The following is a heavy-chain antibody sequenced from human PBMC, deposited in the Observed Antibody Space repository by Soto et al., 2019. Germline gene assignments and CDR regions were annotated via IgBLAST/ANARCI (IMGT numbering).Heavy chain of an antibody. CDR2: ISGSGGST. CDR3: AKASGPITVYSNLDY. CDR1: GFTFSSYA. J-gene: IGHJ4*02. D-gene: IGHD4-4*01. Sequence: EVQLLESGGGLVQPGGPLRLSCAASGFTFSSYAMSWVRQAPGKGLEWVSAISGSGGSTYYADSVKGRFTISRDNSKNTLYLQMNSLRAEDTAVYYCAKASGPITVYSNLDYWGQGTLVTVSS. V-gene: IGHV3-23*01.